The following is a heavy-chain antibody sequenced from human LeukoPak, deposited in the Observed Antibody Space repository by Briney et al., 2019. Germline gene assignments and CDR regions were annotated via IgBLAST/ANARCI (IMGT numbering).Heavy chain of an antibody. J-gene: IGHJ4*02. CDR3: ARDRAAFGVVQVGY. CDR2: IWYDGSNK. D-gene: IGHD3-3*01. V-gene: IGHV3-33*01. CDR1: GFTFSRYG. Sequence: PGGSLRLSCAASGFTFSRYGMHWVRQAPGKGLEWVAVIWYDGSNKYYADSVKGRFTISRDNSMNTLYLQMNSLRTEDTAVYYCARDRAAFGVVQVGYWVQGTLVTVSS.